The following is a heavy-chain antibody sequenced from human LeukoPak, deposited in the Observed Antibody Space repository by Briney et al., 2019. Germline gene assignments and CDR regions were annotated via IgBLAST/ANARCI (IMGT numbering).Heavy chain of an antibody. V-gene: IGHV4-59*01. Sequence: SETLSLTCTVSGGSISSYYWSWIRQPPGKGLEWIGYIYYSGSTNYNPSLKSRFTISVDTSKNQFSLKLSSVTAADTAVYYCASTRRAVASRGWFDPWGQGTLVTVSS. CDR2: IYYSGST. CDR1: GGSISSYY. D-gene: IGHD6-19*01. CDR3: ASTRRAVASRGWFDP. J-gene: IGHJ5*02.